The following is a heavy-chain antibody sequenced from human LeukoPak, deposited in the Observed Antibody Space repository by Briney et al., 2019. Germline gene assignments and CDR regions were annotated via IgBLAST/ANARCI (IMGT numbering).Heavy chain of an antibody. J-gene: IGHJ4*02. CDR2: ISAYNGNT. V-gene: IGHV1-18*04. D-gene: IGHD2-15*01. Sequence: GESLKISCKASGYTFTSYGINWVRQAPGQGLEWMGWISAYNGNTNYAQKLQGRVTMTTDTSTNTAYMELRSLRSDDTAVYYCASIPLGGTYFFDYWGQGTLVTVSS. CDR3: ASIPLGGTYFFDY. CDR1: GYTFTSYG.